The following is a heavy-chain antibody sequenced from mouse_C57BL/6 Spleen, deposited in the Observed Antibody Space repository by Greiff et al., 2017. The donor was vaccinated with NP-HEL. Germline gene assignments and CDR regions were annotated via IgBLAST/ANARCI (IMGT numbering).Heavy chain of an antibody. Sequence: VQLKESGPGLVKPSQSLSLTCSVTGYSITSGYYWNWIRQFPGNKLEWMGYISYDGSNNYNPSLKNRISITRDTSKNQFFLKLNSVTTEDTATYYCARDDDGYSWYFDVWGTGTTVTVSS. J-gene: IGHJ1*03. CDR2: ISYDGSN. V-gene: IGHV3-6*01. CDR1: GYSITSGYY. CDR3: ARDDDGYSWYFDV. D-gene: IGHD2-3*01.